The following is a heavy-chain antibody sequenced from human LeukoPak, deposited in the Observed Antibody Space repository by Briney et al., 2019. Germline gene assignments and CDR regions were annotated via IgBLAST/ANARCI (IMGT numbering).Heavy chain of an antibody. J-gene: IGHJ4*02. CDR3: ARVPGYSSSWYFFPVSLYFDY. CDR1: GDSVSSNSAA. CDR2: TYYRSKWYN. D-gene: IGHD6-13*01. V-gene: IGHV6-1*01. Sequence: SQTLSLTCAISGDSVSSNSAAWNWIRQSPSRGLEWLGRTYYRSKWYNDYAVSVKSRITINPDTSKNQFSLQLNSATPEDTAVYYCARVPGYSSSWYFFPVSLYFDYWGQGTLVTVSS.